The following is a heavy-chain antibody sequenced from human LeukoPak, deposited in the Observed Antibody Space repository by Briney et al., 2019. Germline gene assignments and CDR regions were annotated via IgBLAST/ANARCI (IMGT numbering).Heavy chain of an antibody. D-gene: IGHD1-1*01. CDR2: ISGSNSYI. CDR1: GFTFSSYT. CDR3: ARALTTLTYEGY. J-gene: IGHJ4*02. V-gene: IGHV3-21*01. Sequence: SGGSLRLSCAASGFTFSSYTMHWIRQAPGKGLEWVSSISGSNSYISYADSVKGRFTVSRDNAKDSLYLQMNSLRAEDTAVYYCARALTTLTYEGYWGQGTLVTVSS.